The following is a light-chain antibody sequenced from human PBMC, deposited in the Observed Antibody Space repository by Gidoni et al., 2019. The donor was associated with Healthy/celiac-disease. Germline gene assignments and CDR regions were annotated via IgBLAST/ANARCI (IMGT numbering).Light chain of an antibody. CDR1: QDISNY. CDR3: QQYDNLPLT. Sequence: DIQMTQSPSSLSASVGDRVTITCQASQDISNYLNWYQQKPGKAPKLLIYDASNLETGVPSRFSGSGSGTDFAFTISSLLPEDIATYYCQQYDNLPLTFGGWTKVEIK. V-gene: IGKV1-33*01. CDR2: DAS. J-gene: IGKJ4*01.